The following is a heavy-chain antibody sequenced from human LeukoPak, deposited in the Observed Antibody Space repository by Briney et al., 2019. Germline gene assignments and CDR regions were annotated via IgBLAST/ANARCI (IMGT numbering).Heavy chain of an antibody. Sequence: PGGSPRLSCAASGFTFSSYGMHWVRQAPGKGLEWVAFIRYDGSNKYYADSVKGRFTTSRGNSKNTLYLQMNSLRAEDTAVYYCAKDATTVTTFYFGYWGQGTLVTVSS. CDR3: AKDATTVTTFYFGY. CDR2: IRYDGSNK. CDR1: GFTFSSYG. V-gene: IGHV3-30*02. D-gene: IGHD4-17*01. J-gene: IGHJ4*02.